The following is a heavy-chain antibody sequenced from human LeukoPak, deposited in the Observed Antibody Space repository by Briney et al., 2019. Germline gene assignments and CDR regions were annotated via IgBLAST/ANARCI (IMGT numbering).Heavy chain of an antibody. V-gene: IGHV4-59*08. CDR2: IYYSGST. J-gene: IGHJ3*02. CDR3: AKTVGYSSGWYTVNAFDI. D-gene: IGHD6-19*01. Sequence: SETLSLTCTVSGGSFSSYYWSWIRQPPGKGLEWIGYIYYSGSTNYNPSLKSRVTISVDTSKNQFSLKLSSVTAADTAVYYCAKTVGYSSGWYTVNAFDIWGQGTMVTVSS. CDR1: GGSFSSYY.